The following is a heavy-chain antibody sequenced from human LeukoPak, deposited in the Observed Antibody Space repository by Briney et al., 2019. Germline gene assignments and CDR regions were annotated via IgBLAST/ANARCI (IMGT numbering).Heavy chain of an antibody. D-gene: IGHD2-2*01. CDR3: ARAASSAKTPYYYYYMDV. J-gene: IGHJ6*03. Sequence: ASVKVSCKASGYTFTGYYMHWVRQAPGQGLEWMGWINPNSGGTNYAQKFQGRVTMTRDTSISTAYMELSRLRSDDTAVYYCARAASSAKTPYYYYYMDVWGKGTTVTVSS. V-gene: IGHV1-2*02. CDR2: INPNSGGT. CDR1: GYTFTGYY.